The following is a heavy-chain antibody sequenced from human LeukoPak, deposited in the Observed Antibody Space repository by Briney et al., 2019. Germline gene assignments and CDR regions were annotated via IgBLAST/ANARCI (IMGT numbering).Heavy chain of an antibody. V-gene: IGHV3-11*01. J-gene: IGHJ4*02. D-gene: IGHD1-26*01. CDR2: ISSSGSTI. CDR3: AKPGGSYTYYFDY. Sequence: GGSLRLSCAASGFTFSDYYMSWIRQAPGKGLEWVSYISSSGSTIYYADSVKGRFTISRDNSKNTLYLQMNSLRAEDTAVYYCAKPGGSYTYYFDYWGQGTLVTVSS. CDR1: GFTFSDYY.